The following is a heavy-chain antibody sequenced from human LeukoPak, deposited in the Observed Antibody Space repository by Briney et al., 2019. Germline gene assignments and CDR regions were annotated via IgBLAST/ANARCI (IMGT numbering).Heavy chain of an antibody. Sequence: GGSLRLSCAASVFIFSSDAMSWVRQAPGKGREWVSAISSSGGSTYYADSVKGRFTISRDNSKNTLYLQMNSLRAEDTAVYYCANDGGAVAWPYYFDYWGQGTLVTVSS. CDR1: VFIFSSDA. J-gene: IGHJ4*02. CDR2: ISSSGGST. V-gene: IGHV3-23*01. D-gene: IGHD6-19*01. CDR3: ANDGGAVAWPYYFDY.